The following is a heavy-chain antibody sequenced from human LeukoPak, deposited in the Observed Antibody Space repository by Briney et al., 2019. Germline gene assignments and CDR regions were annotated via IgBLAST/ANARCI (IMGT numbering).Heavy chain of an antibody. V-gene: IGHV3-53*01. CDR3: AREDGYYDSSGYTGGAFDI. J-gene: IGHJ3*02. D-gene: IGHD3-22*01. CDR1: GFTFSDYA. CDR2: IYSGGST. Sequence: GGSLRLSCTASGFTFSDYAMSWVRQAPGKGLEWVSVIYSGGSTYYADSVKGRFTISRDNSKNTLYLQMNSLRAEDTAVYYCAREDGYYDSSGYTGGAFDIWGQGTMVTVSS.